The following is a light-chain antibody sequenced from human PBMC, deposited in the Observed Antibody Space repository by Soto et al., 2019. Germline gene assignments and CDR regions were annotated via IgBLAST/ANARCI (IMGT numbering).Light chain of an antibody. V-gene: IGKV3D-15*01. Sequence: EIVLTHSPATLSVSPLDRVTLXDTPSQSVSSNLAWYQQKPGQAPRVLIYDISTRATGIPTRFSGSGSGTEFTLTISSLQSEDFAVYYCQQYNSWPLTFGGGTKVDIK. CDR1: QSVSSN. J-gene: IGKJ4*01. CDR2: DIS. CDR3: QQYNSWPLT.